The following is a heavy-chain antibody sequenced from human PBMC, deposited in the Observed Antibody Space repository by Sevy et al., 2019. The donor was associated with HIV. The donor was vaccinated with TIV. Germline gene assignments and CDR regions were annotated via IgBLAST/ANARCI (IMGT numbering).Heavy chain of an antibody. CDR3: ARGNPPVGF. CDR1: GYSFSNYG. CDR2: ISGYSGNI. V-gene: IGHV1-18*01. J-gene: IGHJ4*02. Sequence: ASVKVSCKASGYSFSNYGITWVRQAPGQGLEWMGWISGYSGNIRYSQKVQGRLTMTSDTSTSTAYMELTSLKSDDTATYCCARGNPPVGFWGQGTLVTVSS. D-gene: IGHD1-26*01.